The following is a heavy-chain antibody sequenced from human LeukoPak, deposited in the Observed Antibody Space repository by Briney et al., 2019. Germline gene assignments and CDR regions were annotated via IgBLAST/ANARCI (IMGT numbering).Heavy chain of an antibody. D-gene: IGHD3-3*01. V-gene: IGHV3-23*01. CDR2: ISGSGVST. J-gene: IGHJ5*02. Sequence: GGSLRLSCAASGFTFSSYAMSWVRQAPGKGLEWVSIISGSGVSTFYADSVKGRLTISRDNSKNTVYLQMNSLRAEDTAVYYCARAGTPPFSRWPDGWFDPWGQGTLVTVSS. CDR1: GFTFSSYA. CDR3: ARAGTPPFSRWPDGWFDP.